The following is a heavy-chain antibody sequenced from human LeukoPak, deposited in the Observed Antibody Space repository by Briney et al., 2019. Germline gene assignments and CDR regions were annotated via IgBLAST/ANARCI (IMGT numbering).Heavy chain of an antibody. CDR3: AKDLVSSGWPDAFDI. V-gene: IGHV3-33*06. CDR2: IWYDGSNK. J-gene: IGHJ3*02. Sequence: AGGSLRLSCAASGFTFSSYGMHWVRQAPGKGLEWVADIWYDGSNKYYADSVKGRFTISRDNSKNTLYLQMNSLRAEDTAVYYCAKDLVSSGWPDAFDIWGQGTMVTVSS. D-gene: IGHD6-19*01. CDR1: GFTFSSYG.